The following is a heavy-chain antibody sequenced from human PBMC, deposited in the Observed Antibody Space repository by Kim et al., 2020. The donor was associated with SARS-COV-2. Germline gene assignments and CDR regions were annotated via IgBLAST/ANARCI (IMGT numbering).Heavy chain of an antibody. D-gene: IGHD3-3*01. V-gene: IGHV3-53*01. J-gene: IGHJ1*01. CDR2: IYSGGST. CDR3: ARMGWSSSRIEYFQH. CDR1: GFTVSSNY. Sequence: GGSLRLSCSASGFTVSSNYLSWVRQAPGKGLEWVSVIYSGGSTFYTDSVKGRFTISRDNSKNMLYLQMKGLRAEDTAVYYCARMGWSSSRIEYFQHWGQG.